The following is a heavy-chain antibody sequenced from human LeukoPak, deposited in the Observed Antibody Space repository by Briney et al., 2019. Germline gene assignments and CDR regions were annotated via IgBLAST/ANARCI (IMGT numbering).Heavy chain of an antibody. V-gene: IGHV1-46*01. CDR1: GYTFTGYY. Sequence: ASVKVSCKASGYTFTGYYMHWVRQAPGQGLEWMGIINPSGGSTSYAQKFQGRVTMTRDMSTSTVYMELSSLRSEDTAVYYCARDLMYYDTLTGYQRTNWFDPWGQGTLVTVSS. D-gene: IGHD3-9*01. CDR2: INPSGGST. J-gene: IGHJ5*02. CDR3: ARDLMYYDTLTGYQRTNWFDP.